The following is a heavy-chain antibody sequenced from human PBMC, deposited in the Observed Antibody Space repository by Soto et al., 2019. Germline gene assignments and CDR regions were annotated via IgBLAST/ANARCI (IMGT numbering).Heavy chain of an antibody. J-gene: IGHJ4*02. CDR2: TYHRGIT. CDR3: ARIGGYHGPLDY. D-gene: IGHD3-16*02. Sequence: SETLSLTCSVSGVSISSYFWSWIRQPPGRGLEWIGYTYHRGITNYSPSLKSRVAISLDTSENQFSLKVSSVTAADTAVYYCARIGGYHGPLDYWGQGSQVNVSX. CDR1: GVSISSYF. V-gene: IGHV4-59*01.